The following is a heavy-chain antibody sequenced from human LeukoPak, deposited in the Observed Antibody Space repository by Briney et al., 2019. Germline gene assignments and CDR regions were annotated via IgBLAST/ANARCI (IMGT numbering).Heavy chain of an antibody. CDR3: AKDYYGSGSHFDY. J-gene: IGHJ4*02. CDR2: ISYDGSNK. CDR1: GFTFSSYG. Sequence: GGSLRLSCAASGFTFSSYGMHWVRQALGKGLEWVAVISYDGSNKYYADSVKGRFTISRDNSKNTLYLQMNSLRAEDTAVYYCAKDYYGSGSHFDYWGQGTLVTVSS. D-gene: IGHD3-10*01. V-gene: IGHV3-30*18.